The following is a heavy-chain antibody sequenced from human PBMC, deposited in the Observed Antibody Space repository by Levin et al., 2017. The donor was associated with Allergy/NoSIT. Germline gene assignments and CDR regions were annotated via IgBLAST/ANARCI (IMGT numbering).Heavy chain of an antibody. J-gene: IGHJ4*02. V-gene: IGHV3-13*01. CDR2: IGTAGDT. CDR3: ARGMGTTVTTAIDY. Sequence: PGGSLRLSCAASGFTFSSYDMHWVRQATGKGLEWVSAIGTAGDTYYPGSVKGRFTISRENAKNSLYLQMNSLRAGDTAVYYCARGMGTTVTTAIDYWGQGTLVTVSS. CDR1: GFTFSSYD. D-gene: IGHD4-17*01.